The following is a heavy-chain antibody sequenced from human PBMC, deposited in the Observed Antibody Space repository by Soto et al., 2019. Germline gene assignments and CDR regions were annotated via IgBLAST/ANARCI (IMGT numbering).Heavy chain of an antibody. CDR3: ARQIGYSIAFYYYYYMDV. V-gene: IGHV4-59*08. D-gene: IGHD6-13*01. J-gene: IGHJ6*03. Sequence: QVQLQESGPGLVKPSETMSLTCTVSGVSIRSYYWSLIRKTPGKRLEWIGYIYYSGSTNYNPSLNSRVTISGDTSKNHFSLKRISVTAADTAVYYFARQIGYSIAFYYYYYMDVWGKGTTVTVSS. CDR2: IYYSGST. CDR1: GVSIRSYY.